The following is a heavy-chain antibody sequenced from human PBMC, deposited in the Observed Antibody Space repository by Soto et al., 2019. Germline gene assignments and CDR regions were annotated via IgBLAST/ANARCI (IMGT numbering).Heavy chain of an antibody. J-gene: IGHJ5*02. V-gene: IGHV2-5*02. D-gene: IGHD3-10*01. Sequence: QITLKESGPTLVKPTQTLTLTCTFSGFSLTTRGVGVGWIRQPPGKALECLALIYWDDDKRYSPSLQSRLSIPKHTSKDQVVLTLTNVHPVDTATSYCAHIPHYYRYDWFDPWGEGTLVSVSS. CDR3: AHIPHYYRYDWFDP. CDR2: IYWDDDK. CDR1: GFSLTTRGVG.